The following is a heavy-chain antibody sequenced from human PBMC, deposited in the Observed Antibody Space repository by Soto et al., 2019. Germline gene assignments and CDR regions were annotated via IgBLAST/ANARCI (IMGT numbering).Heavy chain of an antibody. D-gene: IGHD3-16*02. CDR3: ANGSGSYRRGLVDDC. CDR1: GFTFSSYG. J-gene: IGHJ4*02. V-gene: IGHV3-30*18. Sequence: QVQLVESGGGVVQPGRSLRLSCAASGFTFSSYGMHWVRQAPGKGLEWVAVISYDGSNKYYADSVKGRFTISRDNSKKRLYLQMNSLRAEETAVYYCANGSGSYRRGLVDDCWGQGTLGTVSS. CDR2: ISYDGSNK.